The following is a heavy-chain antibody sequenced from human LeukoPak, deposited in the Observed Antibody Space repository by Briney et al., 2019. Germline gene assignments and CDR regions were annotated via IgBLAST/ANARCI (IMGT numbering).Heavy chain of an antibody. CDR3: ATGAPGY. Sequence: SETLSLTCVVHGGSFCGHQWTWGRQTQGNWLVWSEEIKVSRTTTYNLSLNSRLTLAVDTSKKQFSLKLTSITAADTAVYYCATGAPGYWGQGSLVTVSS. J-gene: IGHJ4*02. CDR2: IKVSRTT. V-gene: IGHV4-34*01. CDR1: GGSFCGHQ.